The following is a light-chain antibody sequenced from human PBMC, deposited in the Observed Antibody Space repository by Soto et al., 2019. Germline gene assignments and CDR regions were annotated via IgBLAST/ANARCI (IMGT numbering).Light chain of an antibody. CDR2: KAS. V-gene: IGKV1-5*03. CDR3: QHQAT. Sequence: DIQMTQSPSTLSGSVGDRVTITCRASQTISSWLAWYQQKPGKAPKLLIYKASTLKSGVPSRFSGSGSGTEFTLTISSLQPDDFATYYCQHQATFGQGTKVDIK. J-gene: IGKJ1*01. CDR1: QTISSW.